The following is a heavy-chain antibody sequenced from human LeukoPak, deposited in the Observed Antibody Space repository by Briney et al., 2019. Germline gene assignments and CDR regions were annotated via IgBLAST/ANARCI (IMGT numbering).Heavy chain of an antibody. D-gene: IGHD6-19*01. V-gene: IGHV3-30*02. J-gene: IGHJ4*02. CDR3: AKLVGKWLVQGVHYFDY. CDR2: LRFDGSSE. CDR1: GFTSSVYA. Sequence: GGSLRLSCAASGFTSSVYAMHWVRQPPGKGLEWVAFLRFDGSSEKYADSVKGRFTISRDKSKNTLYLQMNSLRAEDTAVYYCAKLVGKWLVQGVHYFDYWGQGTLVTVSS.